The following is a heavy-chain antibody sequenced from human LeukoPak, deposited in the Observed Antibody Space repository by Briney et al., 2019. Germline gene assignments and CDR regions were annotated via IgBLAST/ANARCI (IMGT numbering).Heavy chain of an antibody. CDR1: GFTFSSYA. V-gene: IGHV3-30-3*01. Sequence: AGGSLRLSCAASGFTFSSYAMHWVRQAPGKGLEWVAVISYDGSNKYYADSVKGRFTISRDNAKNSLYLQMNSLRVEDTALYYCAKDFGPRSSADYDILTGYIATPYFDYWGQGTLVTVSS. J-gene: IGHJ4*02. D-gene: IGHD3-9*01. CDR3: AKDFGPRSSADYDILTGYIATPYFDY. CDR2: ISYDGSNK.